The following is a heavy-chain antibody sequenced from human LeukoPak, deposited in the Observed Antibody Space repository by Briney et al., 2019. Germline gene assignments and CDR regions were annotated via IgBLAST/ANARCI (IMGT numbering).Heavy chain of an antibody. D-gene: IGHD6-25*01. CDR1: GGSMSDSIT. CDR3: AKVLTAAGLDL. V-gene: IGHV4/OR15-8*01. J-gene: IGHJ5*02. Sequence: TSSETLSLTCSASGGSMSDSITWGWVRQPPGKGLEWLANIHDDGRTAPNPSLRSRLTISQDRSKNQFSLKVSSVTAADTAFYYCAKVLTAAGLDLWGQGILVTVSS. CDR2: IHDDGRT.